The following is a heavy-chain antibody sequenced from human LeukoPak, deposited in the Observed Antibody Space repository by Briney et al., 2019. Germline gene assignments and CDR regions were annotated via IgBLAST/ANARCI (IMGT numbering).Heavy chain of an antibody. Sequence: SATLSLTCTVSGGSISSYYWSWIRPPPGKGLEWIGYIYYSGSTNYNPSLKSRVTISVDTSKNQFSLKLSSVTAADTAVYYCARYVGGYCSSTSCPSVGMDVWGQGTTVTVSS. CDR3: ARYVGGYCSSTSCPSVGMDV. CDR2: IYYSGST. J-gene: IGHJ6*02. CDR1: GGSISSYY. V-gene: IGHV4-59*01. D-gene: IGHD2-2*01.